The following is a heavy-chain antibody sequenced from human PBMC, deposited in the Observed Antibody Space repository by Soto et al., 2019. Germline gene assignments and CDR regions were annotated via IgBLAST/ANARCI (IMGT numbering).Heavy chain of an antibody. CDR2: IYHSGST. D-gene: IGHD4-17*01. CDR3: ARGETTVSCYFDY. Sequence: PSETLSLTCAVSGGSISSGGYSWSWIRQPPGKGLEWIGYIYHSGSTYYNPSLKSRVTISVDRSKNQFSLKLNSVTAADTAVYYCARGETTVSCYFDYWGQGTLVTVSS. J-gene: IGHJ4*02. V-gene: IGHV4-30-2*01. CDR1: GGSISSGGYS.